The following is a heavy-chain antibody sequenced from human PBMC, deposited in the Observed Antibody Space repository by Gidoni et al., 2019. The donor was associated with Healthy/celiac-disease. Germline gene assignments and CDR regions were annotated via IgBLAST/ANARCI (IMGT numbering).Heavy chain of an antibody. V-gene: IGHV3-21*01. D-gene: IGHD1-26*01. J-gene: IGHJ4*02. CDR1: GFTFSSYS. Sequence: EVQLVESGGGLVKPGGSLRLSCAASGFTFSSYSMNWVRQAPGKGLEWVSSISSSSSYIYYADSVKGRFTISRDNAKNSLYLQMNSLRAEDTAVYYCARDVSRGIVGVNALDYWGQGTLVTVSS. CDR3: ARDVSRGIVGVNALDY. CDR2: ISSSSSYI.